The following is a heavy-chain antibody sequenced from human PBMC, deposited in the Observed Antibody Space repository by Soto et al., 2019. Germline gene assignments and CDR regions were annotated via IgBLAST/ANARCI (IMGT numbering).Heavy chain of an antibody. Sequence: GGSLRLSCAVSGFTSNRYAMSWVRQAPGKGLEWVSGISGGGESTYYADSVKGRFTISRDNSKNTLYLQMNSLRAEDTAVYYCAISLTVTPYYFDYWGQGTLVTVSS. CDR3: AISLTVTPYYFDY. V-gene: IGHV3-23*01. CDR2: ISGGGEST. CDR1: GFTSNRYA. J-gene: IGHJ4*02. D-gene: IGHD4-17*01.